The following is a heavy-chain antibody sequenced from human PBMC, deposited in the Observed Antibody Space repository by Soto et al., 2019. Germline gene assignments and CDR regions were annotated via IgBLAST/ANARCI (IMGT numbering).Heavy chain of an antibody. J-gene: IGHJ4*02. CDR1: GFTFSSYA. D-gene: IGHD6-19*01. V-gene: IGHV3-23*01. Sequence: GGSLRLSCAASGFTFSSYAMSWVRQAPGKGLEWVSAISGSGGSTYYADSVKGRFTISRDNSKNTLYLQMNSLRAEDTAVYYCAKDRKVFSSSGWYEVEKPRHFDYWGQGTLVTVSS. CDR3: AKDRKVFSSSGWYEVEKPRHFDY. CDR2: ISGSGGST.